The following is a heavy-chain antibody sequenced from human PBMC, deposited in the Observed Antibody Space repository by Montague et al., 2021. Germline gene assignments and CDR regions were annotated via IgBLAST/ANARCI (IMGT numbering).Heavy chain of an antibody. Sequence: SETLSLTCTVSSGSIFHAHWSWVRQPPGKGLEWLGSMFYGGATGNNPSLKSRVTMSIDTSTNQFSLKLSFVTAADTAVYYCAKQDYFVSGTSYKGFDPWARESWSPSPQ. V-gene: IGHV4-59*04. D-gene: IGHD3-10*01. CDR1: SGSIFHAH. J-gene: IGHJ5*02. CDR3: AKQDYFVSGTSYKGFDP. CDR2: MFYGGAT.